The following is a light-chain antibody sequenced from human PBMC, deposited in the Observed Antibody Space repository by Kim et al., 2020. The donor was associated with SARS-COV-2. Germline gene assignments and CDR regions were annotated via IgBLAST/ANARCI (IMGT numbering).Light chain of an antibody. Sequence: LGQTVRITCQGDSLTIYYATWYQQKPGQAPVLVIYANNNRPSGTPDRFSASSSRTTSSLTITGAQAEDEADYYCISRDSSGHHWVFGGGTQLTVL. J-gene: IGLJ3*02. CDR1: SLTIYY. V-gene: IGLV3-19*01. CDR3: ISRDSSGHHWV. CDR2: ANN.